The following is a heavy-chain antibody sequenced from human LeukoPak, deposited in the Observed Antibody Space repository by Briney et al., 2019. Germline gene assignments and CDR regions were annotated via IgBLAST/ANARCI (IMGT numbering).Heavy chain of an antibody. CDR2: IYYHENT. D-gene: IGHD1-1*01. Sequence: GSLRLSCAASGFSFSSNGMSWVRQAPGKGLEWIGSIYYHENTYYNSSLKSRVTISVDTSKNQFSLKLNSVTAADTAVYFCARRAYSAAYWKHFDYWGQGILVTVSS. J-gene: IGHJ4*02. CDR3: ARRAYSAAYWKHFDY. CDR1: GFSFSSNG. V-gene: IGHV4-39*01.